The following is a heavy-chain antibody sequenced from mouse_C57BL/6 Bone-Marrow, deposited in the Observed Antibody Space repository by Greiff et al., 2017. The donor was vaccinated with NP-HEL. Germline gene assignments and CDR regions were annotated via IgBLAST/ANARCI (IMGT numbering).Heavy chain of an antibody. J-gene: IGHJ4*01. CDR1: GFTFSDYY. D-gene: IGHD3-2*02. V-gene: IGHV5-16*01. Sequence: EVMLVESEGGLVQPGSSMKLSCTASGFTFSDYYMAWVRQVPEKGLEWVANINYDGSSTYYLDSLKSRFIISRDNAKNILYLQMSSLKSEDTATYYCARATAQATPYAMDYWGQGTSVTVSS. CDR2: INYDGSST. CDR3: ARATAQATPYAMDY.